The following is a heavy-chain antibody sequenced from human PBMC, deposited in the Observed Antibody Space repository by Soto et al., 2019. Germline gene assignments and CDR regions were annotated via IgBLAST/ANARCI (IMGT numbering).Heavy chain of an antibody. Sequence: EVQLVDSGGGLVKPGGSLRLSCEASGFSVSNAWMNWVRQAPGKGLEWVGRIKTRGEGETTNYAAPVKGRFTISRDDSKNTLYLQMNSLKTEDTAVYYCTTGSVEGFWGQGTTVTVSS. J-gene: IGHJ6*02. CDR1: GFSVSNAW. CDR3: TTGSVEGF. D-gene: IGHD2-15*01. V-gene: IGHV3-15*07. CDR2: IKTRGEGETT.